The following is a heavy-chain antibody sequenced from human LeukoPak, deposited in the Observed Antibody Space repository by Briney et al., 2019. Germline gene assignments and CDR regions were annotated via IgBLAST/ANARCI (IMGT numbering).Heavy chain of an antibody. CDR2: IIPIFGTA. CDR1: GGTFSSYA. J-gene: IGHJ4*02. Sequence: GASVKVSCKASGGTFSSYAISWVRQAPGQGLEWMGGIIPIFGTANYAQKFQGRVTITTDESTSTAYMELSSLRSEDTAVYYCAREVGWGLFDYWAREPWSPSPQ. D-gene: IGHD6-19*01. V-gene: IGHV1-69*05. CDR3: AREVGWGLFDY.